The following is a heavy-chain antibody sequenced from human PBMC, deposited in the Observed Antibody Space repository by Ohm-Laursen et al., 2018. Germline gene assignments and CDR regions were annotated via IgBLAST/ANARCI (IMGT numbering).Heavy chain of an antibody. CDR1: GYTFISYN. Sequence: GASVKVSCKSSGYTFISYNIHWVRQAPGQGLEWMGIINPSGGSTSYAQKFQGRVTMTRDTSTSTVYMELSSLRSEDTAVYYCARDPDSSSWSLGGWFDPWGQGTLVTVSS. J-gene: IGHJ5*02. CDR3: ARDPDSSSWSLGGWFDP. V-gene: IGHV1-46*01. CDR2: INPSGGST. D-gene: IGHD6-13*01.